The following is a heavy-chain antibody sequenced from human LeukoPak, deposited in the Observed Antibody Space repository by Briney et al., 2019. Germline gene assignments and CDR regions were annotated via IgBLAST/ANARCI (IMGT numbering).Heavy chain of an antibody. CDR2: MNPNSGNT. CDR3: AISFCSGTTCHGGFDY. V-gene: IGHV1-8*01. J-gene: IGHJ4*02. CDR1: GYTFTSYD. Sequence: GSVKVSCKASGYTFTSYDINWVGQATGQELEWMGWMNPNSGNTGYAQKFHGRVTMTRNTSISTAYMELSSLSAEDAAVYYCAISFCSGTTCHGGFDYWGQGTLVTVSS. D-gene: IGHD2-2*01.